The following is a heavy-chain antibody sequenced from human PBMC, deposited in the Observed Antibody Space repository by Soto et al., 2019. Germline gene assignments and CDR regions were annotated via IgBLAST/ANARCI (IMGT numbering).Heavy chain of an antibody. CDR1: GFTLSAYY. CDR3: ARDPGGSYLDY. CDR2: ISSSGGTI. Sequence: QVQLVESGGGLVKPGGSRRLSCAASGFTLSAYYMSRFRRGPGKGLEWVHYISSSGGTIYYEDAVKGRFTISRDNAKTSLYLQMNSLRAVDTAVYYCARDPGGSYLDYWGQGTLVTVSS. D-gene: IGHD1-26*01. V-gene: IGHV3-11*01. J-gene: IGHJ4*02.